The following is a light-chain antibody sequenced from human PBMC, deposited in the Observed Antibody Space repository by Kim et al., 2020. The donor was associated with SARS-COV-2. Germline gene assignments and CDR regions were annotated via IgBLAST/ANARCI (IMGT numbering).Light chain of an antibody. CDR2: DVT. CDR3: TSYTNSGAFVL. V-gene: IGLV2-14*03. J-gene: IGLJ2*01. CDR1: SSDIGAYNY. Sequence: QSITVSCTVTSSDIGAYNYVSWYQQHPGKAPKLMIYDVTYRPSGVSNRFSGSKSGNTASLTISGLQTDDEADYYCTSYTNSGAFVLFGGGTQLTVL.